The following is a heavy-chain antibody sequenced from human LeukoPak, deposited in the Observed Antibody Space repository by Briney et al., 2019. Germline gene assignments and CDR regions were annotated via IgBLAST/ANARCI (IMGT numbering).Heavy chain of an antibody. CDR2: IYYSGNT. CDR3: ARHEYSYGFGDY. J-gene: IGHJ4*02. V-gene: IGHV4-39*01. Sequence: SESLSLTCTVSGVSISSSNSYWGWIRQPPGKGLEWIGSIYYSGNTYYNASLKSQVSISIDTSKNQFSLKLSSVTAADTAVYYCARHEYSYGFGDYWGQGTLVTVSS. D-gene: IGHD5-18*01. CDR1: GVSISSSNSY.